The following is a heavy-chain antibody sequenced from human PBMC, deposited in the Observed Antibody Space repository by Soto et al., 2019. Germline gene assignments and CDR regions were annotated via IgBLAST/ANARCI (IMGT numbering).Heavy chain of an antibody. V-gene: IGHV4-59*08. Sequence: QVQLQESGPGLVKPSETLSLTCTVSGGSISSYYWSWIRQPPGKGLEWIGYIYYSGSTNYKPSLRSRVTIAVATSKTQFSLKRSSVTAADTAVYYCARRYGVYFDYWGQGTLVTVSS. D-gene: IGHD4-17*01. CDR3: ARRYGVYFDY. CDR2: IYYSGST. J-gene: IGHJ4*02. CDR1: GGSISSYY.